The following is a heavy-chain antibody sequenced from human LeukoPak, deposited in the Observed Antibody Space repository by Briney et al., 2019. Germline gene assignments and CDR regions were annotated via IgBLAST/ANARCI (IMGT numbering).Heavy chain of an antibody. CDR2: ISAYNGNT. Sequence: ASVKVSCKASGYTFTSYGISWVRQAPGQGLEWMGWISAYNGNTNYAQKLQGRVTMTTDTSTSTAYMELRSLRSDDTAVYYCARGSGWYCSSTSCYSYYMDVWGKGTTVTISS. CDR1: GYTFTSYG. D-gene: IGHD2-2*01. CDR3: ARGSGWYCSSTSCYSYYMDV. V-gene: IGHV1-18*01. J-gene: IGHJ6*03.